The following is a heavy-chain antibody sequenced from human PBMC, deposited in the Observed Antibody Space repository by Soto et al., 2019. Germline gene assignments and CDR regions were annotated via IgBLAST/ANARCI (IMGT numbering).Heavy chain of an antibody. Sequence: GASVKVSCKASGYTFTSYGISWVRQAPGQGLEWMGWISAYNGNTNYAQKLQGRVTMTTDTSTSTAYMELRSLRSDDTAVYYWARVDHNYGWGVARSYYFDYWGQGTLVTVSS. CDR1: GYTFTSYG. V-gene: IGHV1-18*01. CDR2: ISAYNGNT. D-gene: IGHD3-10*01. CDR3: ARVDHNYGWGVARSYYFDY. J-gene: IGHJ4*02.